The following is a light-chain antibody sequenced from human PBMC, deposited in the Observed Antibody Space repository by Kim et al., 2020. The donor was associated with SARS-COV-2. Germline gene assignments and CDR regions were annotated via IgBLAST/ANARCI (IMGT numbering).Light chain of an antibody. V-gene: IGKV1-5*03. CDR2: KAS. CDR3: QQYNSFWT. Sequence: DIQMTQSPSTLSAFVGDRVTISCRASRSISGWLAWYQQKPGEAPNVLIYKASTLESGVPSRFRGSGSGTEFTLTITDLQPDDFATYYCQQYNSFWTFGQGTKVDIK. J-gene: IGKJ1*01. CDR1: RSISGW.